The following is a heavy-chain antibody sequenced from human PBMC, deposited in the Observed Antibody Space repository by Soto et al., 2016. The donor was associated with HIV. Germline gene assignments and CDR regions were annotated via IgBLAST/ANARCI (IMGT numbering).Heavy chain of an antibody. CDR2: ITDDGAFT. CDR3: AKRSAETYGYFDS. V-gene: IGHV3-23*01. CDR1: GFTFSSYS. J-gene: IGHJ4*02. D-gene: IGHD4-17*01. Sequence: EVQLLESGGGLVQPGGSLRLSCAASGFTFSSYSMSWVRQAPGRGLEWVSAITDDGAFTNYADSVKGRFTISRDNSKSTVFLQMISLRAEDTAVYYCAKRSAETYGYFDSWGQGTLAAVSS.